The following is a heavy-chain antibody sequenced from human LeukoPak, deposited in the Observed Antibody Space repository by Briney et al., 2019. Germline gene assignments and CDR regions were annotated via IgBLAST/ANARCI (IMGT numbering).Heavy chain of an antibody. CDR1: GSYW. V-gene: IGHV3-30*18. J-gene: IGHJ4*02. CDR3: AKVPGSGWTPSFDY. D-gene: IGHD6-19*01. CDR2: ISNDGSKK. Sequence: GGSLRLSCAASGSYWMHWVRQAPGKGLDWVAVISNDGSKKYYADSVKGRFTISRDNSKNTLSLQVSSLRTEDTAVYYCAKVPGSGWTPSFDYWGQGTLVTVSS.